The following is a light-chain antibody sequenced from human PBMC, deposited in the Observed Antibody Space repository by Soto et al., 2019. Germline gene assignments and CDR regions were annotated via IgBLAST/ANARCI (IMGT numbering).Light chain of an antibody. J-gene: IGKJ5*01. CDR2: DGS. CDR3: QQRSRWPMT. CDR1: QNLHSF. V-gene: IGKV3-11*01. Sequence: EIVLTQSPATLSVSPGERVTLSCRASQNLHSFLNWYQQRPGQAPRPLIYDGSKRPAGVPDRISGEGSGTDYTLTIGSVDPEHFAVYYCQQRSRWPMTFGQGTRLEI.